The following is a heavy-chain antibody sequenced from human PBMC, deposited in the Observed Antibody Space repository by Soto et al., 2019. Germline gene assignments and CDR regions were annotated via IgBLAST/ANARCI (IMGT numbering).Heavy chain of an antibody. J-gene: IGHJ4*02. CDR3: ARGSGSRYCSGGSCSPLDY. CDR2: IKQDGSEK. D-gene: IGHD2-15*01. Sequence: GGSLRLSCASSGFTFSSYWMSWVRRAPGKGLEWVANIKQDGSEKYYVDSVKGRFTISRDNAKNSLYLQMNSLRAEDTAVYYCARGSGSRYCSGGSCSPLDYWGQGTLVTVSS. CDR1: GFTFSSYW. V-gene: IGHV3-7*03.